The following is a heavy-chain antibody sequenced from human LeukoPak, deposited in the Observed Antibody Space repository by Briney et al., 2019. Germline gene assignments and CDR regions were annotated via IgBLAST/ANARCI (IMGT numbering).Heavy chain of an antibody. D-gene: IGHD2-15*01. V-gene: IGHV3-53*01. CDR3: AKDSGNSFFDY. CDR2: IYSGGAT. J-gene: IGHJ4*02. Sequence: TGGSLRLSCAASGFSVSSHYMTWVRQAPGKGLEWVSIIYSGGATYYADSVRGRFTISRDNSKNTLYLQMNSLRAEDTALYYCAKDSGNSFFDYWGQGTLVTVSS. CDR1: GFSVSSHY.